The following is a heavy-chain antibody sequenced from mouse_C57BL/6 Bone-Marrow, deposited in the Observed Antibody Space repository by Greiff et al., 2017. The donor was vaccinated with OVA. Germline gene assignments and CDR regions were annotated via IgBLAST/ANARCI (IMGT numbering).Heavy chain of an antibody. D-gene: IGHD2-5*01. CDR3: VRLGDSNYDY. CDR1: GFSFNTYA. V-gene: IGHV10-1*01. Sequence: EVQLVESGGGLVQPKGSLKLSCAASGFSFNTYAMNWVRQAPGKGLEWVARISSKSNNYATYYADSVKDRFTISRDDSESMLYLQMNNLKTEDTAMYDCVRLGDSNYDYWGQGTTLTVSS. CDR2: ISSKSNNYAT. J-gene: IGHJ2*01.